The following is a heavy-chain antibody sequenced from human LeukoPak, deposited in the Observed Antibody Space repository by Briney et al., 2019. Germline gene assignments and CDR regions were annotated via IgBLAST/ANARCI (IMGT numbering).Heavy chain of an antibody. CDR1: GYSFTSYW. CDR2: IFPGDSDT. CDR3: ARRGIAAREPFDY. Sequence: GEALQISCNGSGYSFTSYWIGWVRQLPGKGLGWRGIIFPGDSDTRYSPSFQGRVTISADKSISTANLQWSSQKASDTAMYYCARRGIAAREPFDYWGQGTLVTVSS. V-gene: IGHV5-51*01. D-gene: IGHD6-6*01. J-gene: IGHJ4*02.